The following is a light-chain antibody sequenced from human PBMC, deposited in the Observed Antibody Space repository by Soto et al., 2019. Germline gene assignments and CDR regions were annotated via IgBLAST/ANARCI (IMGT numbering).Light chain of an antibody. CDR1: SGINVGTYR. V-gene: IGLV5-45*03. CDR2: YRSDSDK. Sequence: QPVLTQPSSLSASPGASASLTCTLRSGINVGTYRIYWYQQKPGSPPQFLLRYRSDSDKQQGSGVPSRFSGSKDASANAGVLLISGLQSEDEADYYCMIWHSAWVFGGGTKLTVL. CDR3: MIWHSAWV. J-gene: IGLJ3*02.